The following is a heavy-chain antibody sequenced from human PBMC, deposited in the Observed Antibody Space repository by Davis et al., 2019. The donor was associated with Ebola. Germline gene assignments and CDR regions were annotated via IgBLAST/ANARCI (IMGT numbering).Heavy chain of an antibody. V-gene: IGHV4-34*01. CDR2: INHSGST. CDR3: ARVSKLGQLTLYYGMEV. Sequence: GSLRLSCAVYGGSFSGYYWSWIRQPPGKGLEWIGEINHSGSTNYNPSLKSRVTISVDTSKNQFSLKLSSVTAADTAVYYCARVSKLGQLTLYYGMEVWGQGTTVTVSS. D-gene: IGHD2-2*01. CDR1: GGSFSGYY. J-gene: IGHJ6*02.